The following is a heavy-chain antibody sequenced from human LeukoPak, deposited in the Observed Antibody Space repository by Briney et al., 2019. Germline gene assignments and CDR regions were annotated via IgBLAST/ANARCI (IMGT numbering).Heavy chain of an antibody. Sequence: HGESLKISCKGSGYSFTGYWIGWVRQMPGKGLGWMGIIYPGDSDTRYSPSFQGQVTISADKSISTAYLQWSSLKASDTAMYYCARIYCSSTSCYGASSWGQGTLVTVSS. CDR1: GYSFTGYW. CDR3: ARIYCSSTSCYGASS. CDR2: IYPGDSDT. V-gene: IGHV5-51*01. D-gene: IGHD2-2*01. J-gene: IGHJ5*02.